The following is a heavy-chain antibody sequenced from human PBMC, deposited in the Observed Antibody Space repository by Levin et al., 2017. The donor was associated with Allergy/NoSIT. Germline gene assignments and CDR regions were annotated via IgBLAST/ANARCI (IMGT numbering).Heavy chain of an antibody. CDR3: ARAERLVRGGAFDI. J-gene: IGHJ3*02. D-gene: IGHD6-19*01. Sequence: KSGGSLRLSCAASGFTFSSYSMNWVRQAPGKGLEWVSSISSSSSYIYYADSVKGRFTISRDNAKNSLYLQMNSLRAEDTAVYYCARAERLVRGGAFDIWGQGTMVTVSS. CDR2: ISSSSSYI. V-gene: IGHV3-21*01. CDR1: GFTFSSYS.